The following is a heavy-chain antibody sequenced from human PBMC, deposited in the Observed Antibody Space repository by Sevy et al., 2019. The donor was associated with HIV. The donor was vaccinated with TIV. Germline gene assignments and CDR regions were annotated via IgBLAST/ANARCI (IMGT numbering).Heavy chain of an antibody. CDR2: IKSKTDGGTT. D-gene: IGHD5-12*01. J-gene: IGHJ4*02. V-gene: IGHV3-15*01. CDR3: TSGYDLH. Sequence: GGSLRLSCAASGFTFSSAWMSWVRQAPGKGLEWLGRIKSKTDGGTTDYAAPVKGRFTISRDDSKNTLYLQMNSLKTEETAVYFCTSGYDLHWGQGTLVTVSS. CDR1: GFTFSSAW.